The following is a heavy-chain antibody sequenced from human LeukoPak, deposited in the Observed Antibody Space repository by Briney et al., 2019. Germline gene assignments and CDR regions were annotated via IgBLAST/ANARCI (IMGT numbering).Heavy chain of an antibody. J-gene: IGHJ4*02. CDR1: GFTFSSYG. D-gene: IGHD1-26*01. Sequence: GGSLRLSCAASGFTFSSYGMHWVRQAPGKGLEWVAFIRYDGSNKYYADSVKGRFTISRDNSKNTLYLQMNSLRAEDTAVYYCAIVGATNIDYWGQGTLVTVSS. V-gene: IGHV3-30*02. CDR2: IRYDGSNK. CDR3: AIVGATNIDY.